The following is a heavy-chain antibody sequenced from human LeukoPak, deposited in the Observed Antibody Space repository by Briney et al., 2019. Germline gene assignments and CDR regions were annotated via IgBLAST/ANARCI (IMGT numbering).Heavy chain of an antibody. CDR3: ARDLGRGLGDLSEH. Sequence: SETLSLTCTVSGGSISSYYWSWIRQPAGKGLEWIGRIYTSGSTNYNPSLKSRVTMSVDTSKNQFSLKLSSVTAADTATYYCARDLGRGLGDLSEHWGQGVLVTVSS. CDR2: IYTSGST. J-gene: IGHJ4*02. CDR1: GGSISSYY. V-gene: IGHV4-4*07. D-gene: IGHD3-10*01.